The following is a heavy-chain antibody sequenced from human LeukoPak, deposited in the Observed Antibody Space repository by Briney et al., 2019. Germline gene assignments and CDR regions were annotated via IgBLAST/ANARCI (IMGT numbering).Heavy chain of an antibody. Sequence: GGSLRLSCAASGFTFSSYSINWVRQAPGKGLEWVSSISTSSYIYYADSVKGRFTISRDNAKNSLYLQMNSLRAEDTAVYYCATDTPETAAFDYWGQGTLATVSS. J-gene: IGHJ4*02. CDR3: ATDTPETAAFDY. V-gene: IGHV3-21*01. D-gene: IGHD1-1*01. CDR2: ISTSSYI. CDR1: GFTFSSYS.